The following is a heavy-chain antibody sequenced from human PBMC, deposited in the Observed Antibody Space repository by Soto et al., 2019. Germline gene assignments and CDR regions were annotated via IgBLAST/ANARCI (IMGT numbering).Heavy chain of an antibody. CDR1: GGTFSSYA. Sequence: SVKVSCKASGGTFSSYAISWVRRAPGQGLEWMGGIIPIFGTANYAQKFQGRVTITADESTSTAYMELSSLRSEDTAVYYCARVESSSWSDYYYYGMDVWGQGTTVTVSS. J-gene: IGHJ6*02. CDR2: IIPIFGTA. CDR3: ARVESSSWSDYYYYGMDV. V-gene: IGHV1-69*13. D-gene: IGHD6-13*01.